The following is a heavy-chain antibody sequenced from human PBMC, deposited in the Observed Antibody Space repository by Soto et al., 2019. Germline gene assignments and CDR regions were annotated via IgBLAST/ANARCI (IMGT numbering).Heavy chain of an antibody. CDR3: TAHLGEFFPLDY. D-gene: IGHD3-16*01. Sequence: EVQLVESGGDFVKPGGSLRVSCAVSGFSFSNAWLSWVRQVPGKGLVWVGRIKTKADGGTTDYAAPVKGRFTISRDDLKNTVFLQMHSLETEDTAVYYCTAHLGEFFPLDYWGQGPLVTVSS. J-gene: IGHJ4*02. V-gene: IGHV3-15*01. CDR2: IKTKADGGTT. CDR1: GFSFSNAW.